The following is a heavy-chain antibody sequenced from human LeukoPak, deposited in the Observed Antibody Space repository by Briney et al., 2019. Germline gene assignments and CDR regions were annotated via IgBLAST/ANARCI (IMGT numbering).Heavy chain of an antibody. V-gene: IGHV3-21*06. CDR1: GFTFNTYT. J-gene: IGHJ4*02. D-gene: IGHD1-1*01. Sequence: PGGSLRLSCAASGFTFNTYTMNWVRPAPGKGLEWVSSITASSTAIYSADSVKGRFTISRDNAKNSLYLQMNNLRAEDTAVYYCAIETGTADYWGQGIRVTVSS. CDR2: ITASSTAI. CDR3: AIETGTADY.